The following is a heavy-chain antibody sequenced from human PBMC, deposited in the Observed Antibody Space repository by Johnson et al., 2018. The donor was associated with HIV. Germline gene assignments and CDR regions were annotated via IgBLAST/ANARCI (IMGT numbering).Heavy chain of an antibody. CDR3: AKDLRVYTCDAFDI. D-gene: IGHD5/OR15-5a*01. J-gene: IGHJ3*02. CDR2: IRYDGSNK. Sequence: QVQLLESGGGVVQPGGSLRLSCAASGFTFSSYGMHWVRQAPGKGLEWVAFIRYDGSNKYYADSVKGRFTISRDNSKNTLYLQMNSLRAEDTAVYYCAKDLRVYTCDAFDIWGQGTMVTVSS. V-gene: IGHV3-30*02. CDR1: GFTFSSYG.